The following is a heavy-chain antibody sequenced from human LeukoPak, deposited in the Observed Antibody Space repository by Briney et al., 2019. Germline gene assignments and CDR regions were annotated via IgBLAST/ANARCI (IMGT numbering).Heavy chain of an antibody. D-gene: IGHD2-15*01. V-gene: IGHV3-74*01. Sequence: GGSLRLSCAASGFTFSSYWMHWVRQAPGKGLVWVSRIRGDGSSTTYADSVKGRFTISRDNAKNTLYLQMNSLRAEDTAVYFCARDQLYCSGGTCYFEYWGQGILVTVSS. J-gene: IGHJ4*02. CDR2: IRGDGSST. CDR1: GFTFSSYW. CDR3: ARDQLYCSGGTCYFEY.